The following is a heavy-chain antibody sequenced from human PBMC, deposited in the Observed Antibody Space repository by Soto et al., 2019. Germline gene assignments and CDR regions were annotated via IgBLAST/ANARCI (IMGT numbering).Heavy chain of an antibody. Sequence: PGGSLRLSCAASGFTFSSYGMHWVRQAPGKGLEWVAVISYDGSNKYYADSVKGRFTISRDNSKNTLYLQMNSLRAEDTAVYYRAKDGTHSSWVPYYYGMDVWGQGTTVTVSS. CDR2: ISYDGSNK. CDR1: GFTFSSYG. CDR3: AKDGTHSSWVPYYYGMDV. V-gene: IGHV3-30*18. J-gene: IGHJ6*02. D-gene: IGHD6-13*01.